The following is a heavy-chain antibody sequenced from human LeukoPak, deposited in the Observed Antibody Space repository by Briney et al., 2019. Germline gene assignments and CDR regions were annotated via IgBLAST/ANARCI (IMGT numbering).Heavy chain of an antibody. CDR3: AKEYYYDSSGYSYRDY. J-gene: IGHJ4*02. V-gene: IGHV3-23*01. CDR1: GFSFSSYA. Sequence: GGSLRLSCATSGFSFSSYAMSWVRQAPGKGLEWVSAMSSSDDGRYYAASVRGRFTISRDTSRSTLYLQMNSLRAEDAAVYYCAKEYYYDSSGYSYRDYWDQGTLVTVSS. CDR2: MSSSDDGR. D-gene: IGHD3-22*01.